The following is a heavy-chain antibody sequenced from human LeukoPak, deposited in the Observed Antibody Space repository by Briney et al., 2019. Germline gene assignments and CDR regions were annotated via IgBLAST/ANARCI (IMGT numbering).Heavy chain of an antibody. J-gene: IGHJ4*02. V-gene: IGHV5-51*01. Sequence: GESLKISRKASGYSVTNYWIGWVRQMPGKGLEWMGIIYPGDSDTRYSPSFQGQVTISAGKSISTAYLQWSNLKASDTAMYYCARGSIMGATRNYLDYWGQGTLVTVSS. CDR2: IYPGDSDT. CDR1: GYSVTNYW. D-gene: IGHD1-26*01. CDR3: ARGSIMGATRNYLDY.